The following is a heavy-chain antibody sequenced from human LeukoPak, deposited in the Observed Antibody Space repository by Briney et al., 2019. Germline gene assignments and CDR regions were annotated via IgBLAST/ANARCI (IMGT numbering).Heavy chain of an antibody. Sequence: PSETLSLTCTVSGGSISSGSYYWSWIRQPAGKGLEWIGRIYASGSTNYSPSLKSRVTMSVDASKNQFSLKLSSVTAADTGVYYCARILIRGPQGFDFWGQGTLVTVSS. D-gene: IGHD3-10*01. CDR1: GGSISSGSYY. V-gene: IGHV4-61*02. J-gene: IGHJ4*02. CDR2: IYASGST. CDR3: ARILIRGPQGFDF.